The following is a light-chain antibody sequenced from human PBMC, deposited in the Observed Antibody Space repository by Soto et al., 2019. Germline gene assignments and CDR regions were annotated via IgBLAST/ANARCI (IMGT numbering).Light chain of an antibody. CDR3: SSYTTSTPFIL. J-gene: IGLJ2*01. Sequence: QSALTHPASVTWSTGHSITISCTGTGGDVGGHNYVSWYQQHPGKAPKLIIYEVSSRPSGVSNRFSGSKSGNTASLTISGLQAEDDDYYYCSSYTTSTPFILFVGGT. CDR1: GGDVGGHNY. V-gene: IGLV2-14*01. CDR2: EVS.